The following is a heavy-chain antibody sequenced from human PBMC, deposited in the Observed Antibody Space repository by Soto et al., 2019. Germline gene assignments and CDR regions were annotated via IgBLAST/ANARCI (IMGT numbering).Heavy chain of an antibody. J-gene: IGHJ6*03. CDR3: ARVREGSAYYYYYYMDV. Sequence: EVQLVESGGGLVQPGGSLRLSCAASGFTVSSNYMSWVRQAPGEGLEWVSVIYSGGSTYYADSVKGRFTIYRDNYKNTLYLQMNSLRAEDTAVYYCARVREGSAYYYYYYMDVWGQGTTVTVSS. CDR1: GFTVSSNY. V-gene: IGHV3-66*01. D-gene: IGHD3-10*01. CDR2: IYSGGST.